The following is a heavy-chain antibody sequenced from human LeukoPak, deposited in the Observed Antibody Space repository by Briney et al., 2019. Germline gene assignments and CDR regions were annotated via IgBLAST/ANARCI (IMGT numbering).Heavy chain of an antibody. D-gene: IGHD1-1*01. J-gene: IGHJ4*02. CDR1: GFTFSSHG. CDR3: TKEGTTGGRYNFDY. CDR2: ISDDGRTE. Sequence: PGRSLRLSCAASGFTFSSHGMHWVRQAPGKGLEWVAVISDDGRTEYYADSVKGRFTISRDNSKNTVSLQMNSLRDDDTAVFYRTKEGTTGGRYNFDYWGQGTLVTVSS. V-gene: IGHV3-30*18.